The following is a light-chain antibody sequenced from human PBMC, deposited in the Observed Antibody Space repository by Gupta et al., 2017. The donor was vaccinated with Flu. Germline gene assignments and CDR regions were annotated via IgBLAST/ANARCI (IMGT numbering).Light chain of an antibody. Sequence: QSVLTQPPSASGTPRQTVPISCSGSSSNIGGSTVNWYQQLPGTAPKLLIFGNNQRPSGVPDRFSGSKSGTSASLAISGLQSEDEADYYCAVWDDSLSGWMFGGGTRLTVL. CDR2: GNN. CDR1: SSNIGGST. V-gene: IGLV1-44*01. J-gene: IGLJ3*02. CDR3: AVWDDSLSGWM.